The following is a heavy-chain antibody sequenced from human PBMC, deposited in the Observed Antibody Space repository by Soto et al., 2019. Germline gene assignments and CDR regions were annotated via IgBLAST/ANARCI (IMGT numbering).Heavy chain of an antibody. CDR1: GFTFSSYW. J-gene: IGHJ4*02. CDR2: INKDGSEK. Sequence: GGSLRLSCAASGFTFSSYWRTWVRQAPGKGLEWLANINKDGSEKNYVDSVKGRLTISRDNAKNSLSVQVNSPRAEDTAVYYCARGRVDGPITMATNHFDYWGQGTLVTVSS. D-gene: IGHD5-12*01. CDR3: ARGRVDGPITMATNHFDY. V-gene: IGHV3-7*02.